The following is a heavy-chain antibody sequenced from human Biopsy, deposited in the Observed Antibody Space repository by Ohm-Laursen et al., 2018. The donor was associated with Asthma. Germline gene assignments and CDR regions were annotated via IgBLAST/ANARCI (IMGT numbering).Heavy chain of an antibody. V-gene: IGHV3-23*01. J-gene: IGHJ5*02. D-gene: IGHD3-9*01. Sequence: SLRLSCAASGFTFSSYAMSWVRQAPGKGPEWVSAISGSGGSTYYADSVKGRFTISRDNSKNTLYLQMNSLRAEDTAVYYCAKAERYFDWYRFDPWGQGTLVTVSS. CDR2: ISGSGGST. CDR3: AKAERYFDWYRFDP. CDR1: GFTFSSYA.